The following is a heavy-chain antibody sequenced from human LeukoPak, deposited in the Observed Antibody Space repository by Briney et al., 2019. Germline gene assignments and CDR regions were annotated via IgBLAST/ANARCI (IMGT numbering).Heavy chain of an antibody. CDR2: FYYSGRT. CDR3: ARDETYTSGWQPNHYYYYMDV. V-gene: IGHV4-38-2*02. J-gene: IGHJ6*03. CDR1: GYLISSGYY. Sequence: SEPLSLLCTVSGYLISSGYYLGWLRQRPGKGLEWIGSFYYSGRTYYNPSLKSRVTISVDTSKNQFSLKLSSVTAADTAVYYCARDETYTSGWQPNHYYYYMDVWGKGTTVTVSS. D-gene: IGHD6-19*01.